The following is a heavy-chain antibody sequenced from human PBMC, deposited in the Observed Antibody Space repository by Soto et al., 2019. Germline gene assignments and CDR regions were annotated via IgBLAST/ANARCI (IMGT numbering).Heavy chain of an antibody. CDR2: IFPADSDT. CDR3: ASSVVVPSTMNYFDY. J-gene: IGHJ4*02. V-gene: IGHV5-51*01. D-gene: IGHD2-15*01. CDR1: GYSFSNYW. Sequence: GESLKISCKVSGYSFSNYWIAWVRQMPGKGLEWMGIIFPADSDTKYSPSFQGQVTTSADKSISTAYLQWSSLKASDTAMYYCASSVVVPSTMNYFDYWGQGSLVTVSS.